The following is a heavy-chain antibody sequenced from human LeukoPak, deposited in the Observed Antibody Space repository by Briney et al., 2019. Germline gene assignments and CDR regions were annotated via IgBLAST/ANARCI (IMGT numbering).Heavy chain of an antibody. CDR3: AALRPFSTSYYFDY. CDR2: IYTSGST. J-gene: IGHJ4*02. Sequence: SETLSLTCTVSGGSISSYYWSWIRQPAGKGLEWIGRIYTSGSTNYNPSLKSRVTMSVDTSKNQFSLKLSSVTAADTAVYYCAALRPFSTSYYFDYWGQGTLVTVSP. CDR1: GGSISSYY. V-gene: IGHV4-4*07. D-gene: IGHD2/OR15-2a*01.